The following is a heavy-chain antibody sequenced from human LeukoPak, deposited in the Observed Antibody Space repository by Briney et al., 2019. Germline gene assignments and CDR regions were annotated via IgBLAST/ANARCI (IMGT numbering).Heavy chain of an antibody. D-gene: IGHD1-26*01. J-gene: IGHJ3*02. CDR2: ICYSSTYT. V-gene: IGHV3-21*01. CDR3: VTYSGPGAFDI. Sequence: AGGPLRLFCAASGVPFSTYPMNWVRQATGKGLEWVSYICYSSTYTYYADSMKSPFTIYRDKAKNSLYLQMNSLRAEDTAVYYCVTYSGPGAFDIWGQGTMVTVSS. CDR1: GVPFSTYP.